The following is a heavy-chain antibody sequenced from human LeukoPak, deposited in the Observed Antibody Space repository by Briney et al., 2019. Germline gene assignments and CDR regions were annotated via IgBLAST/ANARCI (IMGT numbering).Heavy chain of an antibody. CDR3: ARSYYYDSSGSLHFQH. V-gene: IGHV1-69*05. J-gene: IGHJ1*01. CDR2: IIPIFGTA. D-gene: IGHD3-22*01. CDR1: GGTSSSYA. Sequence: ASVKVSCKASGGTSSSYAISWVRQAPGQGLEWMGGIIPIFGTANYAQKFQGRVTITTDESTSTAYMELSSLRSEDTAVYYCARSYYYDSSGSLHFQHWGQGTLVTVSS.